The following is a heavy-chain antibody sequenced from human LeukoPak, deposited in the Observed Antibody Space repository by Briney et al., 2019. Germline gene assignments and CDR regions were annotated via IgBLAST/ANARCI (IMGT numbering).Heavy chain of an antibody. CDR2: IIPIFGTA. V-gene: IGHV1-69*13. D-gene: IGHD1-26*01. CDR3: ARSVAPELHFDY. CDR1: GGTFSSYA. J-gene: IGHJ4*02. Sequence: SVKVSCKASGGTFSSYAISWVRQAPGQGLEWMGGIIPIFGTANYAQKFQGRVTITADESTSTAYMELSSLRSEDTAVYYCARSVAPELHFDYWGQGTLVTVSS.